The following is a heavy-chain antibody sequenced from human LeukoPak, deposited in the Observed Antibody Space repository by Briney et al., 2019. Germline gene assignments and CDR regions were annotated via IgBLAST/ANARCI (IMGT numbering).Heavy chain of an antibody. CDR3: ARISSSNWYNERCDFDV. D-gene: IGHD6-13*01. CDR1: GGSISSYY. V-gene: IGHV4-59*01. J-gene: IGHJ3*01. Sequence: SETLSLTCIVSGGSISSYYWSWVRQPPGKGLEWIGFVYYTGSTNYSPSLKSRVTISVDTSKNQFSLKLRSVTAADTAVYYCARISSSNWYNERCDFDVWGQGTMVTVSS. CDR2: VYYTGST.